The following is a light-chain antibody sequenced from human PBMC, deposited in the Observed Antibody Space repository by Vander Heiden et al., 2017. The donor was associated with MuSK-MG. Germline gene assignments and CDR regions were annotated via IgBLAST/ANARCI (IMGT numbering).Light chain of an antibody. CDR3: MQALQTPLT. CDR1: QSLLHSNGYNN. Sequence: DIVMIPSSLSLPVTPGEPASISCRSSQSLLHSNGYNNLDWYRQKPGQSQQLLVYLGSNRASGVPDRFSGSGSGTDFTLKISRVEAEDVGVYYCMQALQTPLTFGGGTKVEIK. CDR2: LGS. V-gene: IGKV2-28*01. J-gene: IGKJ4*01.